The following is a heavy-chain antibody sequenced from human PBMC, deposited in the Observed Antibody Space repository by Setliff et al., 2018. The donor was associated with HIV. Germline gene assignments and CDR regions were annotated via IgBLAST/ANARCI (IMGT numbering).Heavy chain of an antibody. CDR1: GFTFDDYT. CDR2: ISWDGSST. V-gene: IGHV3-43*01. CDR3: AKGLKHRSDSAWFYYDMDV. Sequence: GGSLRLSCGASGFTFDDYTMHWVRQVPGKGLEWLSLISWDGSSTYYADSVKGRFTISRDNSKNSLHLQMSSLRPEDTAFYYCAKGLKHRSDSAWFYYDMDVWGPGTTVTVSS. J-gene: IGHJ6*02. D-gene: IGHD6-19*01.